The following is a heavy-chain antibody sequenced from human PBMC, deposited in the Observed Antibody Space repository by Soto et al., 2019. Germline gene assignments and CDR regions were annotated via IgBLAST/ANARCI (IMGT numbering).Heavy chain of an antibody. CDR1: GFTFSIYA. CDR3: ATGANFYYDTSRY. J-gene: IGHJ4*02. V-gene: IGHV3-30-3*01. CDR2: MSPNGNNQ. Sequence: PGGSLRLSCTAPGFTFSIYALHWVRQAPGKGLEWVAVMSPNGNNQYYADSVKGRFTISRDTSKSTLYLQMTSLRPDDTAVYYCATGANFYYDTSRYWGKGTLVTV. D-gene: IGHD3-22*01.